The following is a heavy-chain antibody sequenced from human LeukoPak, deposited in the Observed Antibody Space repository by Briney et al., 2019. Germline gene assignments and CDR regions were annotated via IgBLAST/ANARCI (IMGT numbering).Heavy chain of an antibody. J-gene: IGHJ6*03. D-gene: IGHD2-15*01. CDR3: ARHGRRYCSGGSCPKNYYYYMDV. V-gene: IGHV4-34*01. CDR1: GGSFSGYY. Sequence: SETLSLTCTVYGGSFSGYYWSWIRQPPGKGLEWIGEINHSGSTNYNPSLKSRVTISVDTSKNQFSLKLSSVTAADTAVYYCARHGRRYCSGGSCPKNYYYYMDVWGKGTTVTISS. CDR2: INHSGST.